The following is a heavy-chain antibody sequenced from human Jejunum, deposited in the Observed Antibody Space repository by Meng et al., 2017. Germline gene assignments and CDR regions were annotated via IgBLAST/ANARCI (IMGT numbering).Heavy chain of an antibody. J-gene: IGHJ4*02. CDR3: ASWRYDH. D-gene: IGHD1-1*01. CDR2: TYYRSKWYN. CDR1: GDSVSSNSAA. Sequence: VQLQQSGPGLVKPSQTLSPTCAISGDSVSSNSAAWNWIRQSPSRGLEWLGRTYYRSKWYNQYAVHVRSRITINPDTSKNQFSLHLDSVTPEDTAVYYCASWRYDHWGQGTLVTVSS. V-gene: IGHV6-1*01.